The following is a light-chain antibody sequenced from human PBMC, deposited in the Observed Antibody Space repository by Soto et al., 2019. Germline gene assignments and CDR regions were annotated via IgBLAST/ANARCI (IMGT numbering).Light chain of an antibody. V-gene: IGKV3-15*01. Sequence: EIVMTQSPATLSVSPGERATLSCRASQSVNSNLAWFQQKPGQAPRLLIYGASTRATGIPARFSGSGSGTEFTLTISSLQSEDFAVYYCQQYHNWPPLTFGGGTKVEI. CDR3: QQYHNWPPLT. CDR2: GAS. J-gene: IGKJ4*01. CDR1: QSVNSN.